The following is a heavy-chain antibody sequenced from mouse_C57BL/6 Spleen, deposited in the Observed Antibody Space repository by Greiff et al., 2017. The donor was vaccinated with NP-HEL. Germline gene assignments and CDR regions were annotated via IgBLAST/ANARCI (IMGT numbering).Heavy chain of an antibody. CDR1: GYTFTSYW. CDR2: IDPSDSYT. J-gene: IGHJ3*01. Sequence: QVQLQQPGAELVKPGASVKLSCKASGYTFTSYWMQWVKQRPGQGLEWIGEIDPSDSYTNYNQKFKGKATLTVDTSSSTAYMQLSSLTSEDSAVYYCARGNWVAYWGQGTLVTVSA. V-gene: IGHV1-50*01. CDR3: ARGNWVAY.